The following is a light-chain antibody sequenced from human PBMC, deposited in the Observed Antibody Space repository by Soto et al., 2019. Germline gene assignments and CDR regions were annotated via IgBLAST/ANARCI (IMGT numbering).Light chain of an antibody. V-gene: IGLV1-44*01. Sequence: QAVVTQPPAASGAPGQGVAFSCSGSSSNIGGNTVNWYQQLPGTAPKLLIYTNNQRPSGVPDRFSGSKSGTSASLAISGLQSDAEADYYCAAWDDSLNGYVFGTGTKVTVL. J-gene: IGLJ1*01. CDR2: TNN. CDR3: AAWDDSLNGYV. CDR1: SSNIGGNT.